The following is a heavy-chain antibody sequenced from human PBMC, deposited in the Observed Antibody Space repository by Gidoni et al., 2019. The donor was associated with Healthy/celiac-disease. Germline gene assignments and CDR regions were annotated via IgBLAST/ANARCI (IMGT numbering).Heavy chain of an antibody. J-gene: IGHJ4*02. CDR3: AKDGIQLWLLGY. Sequence: EVQLLESGGGLVQPGGSLRLSCAASGFTFSSYAMSWVRQAPGKGLEWVSAISGSCGSTYYADSVKGRFTISRDNSKNTLYLQMNSLRAEDTAVYYCAKDGIQLWLLGYWGQGTLVTVSS. D-gene: IGHD5-18*01. CDR1: GFTFSSYA. CDR2: ISGSCGST. V-gene: IGHV3-23*01.